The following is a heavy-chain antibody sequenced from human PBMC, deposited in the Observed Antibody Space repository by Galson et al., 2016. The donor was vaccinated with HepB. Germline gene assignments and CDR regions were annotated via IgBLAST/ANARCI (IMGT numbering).Heavy chain of an antibody. CDR3: ARDWNYSFYY. CDR2: IWYDGSNK. Sequence: SLRLSCAASGLTFSSYGMHWVRQAPGKGLEWVALIWYDGSNKYYADSVKGRFTISRDNSKNTLYLQMNSLRVEDTAVYYCARDWNYSFYYWGQGTQVTVSS. D-gene: IGHD1-7*01. V-gene: IGHV3-33*01. J-gene: IGHJ4*02. CDR1: GLTFSSYG.